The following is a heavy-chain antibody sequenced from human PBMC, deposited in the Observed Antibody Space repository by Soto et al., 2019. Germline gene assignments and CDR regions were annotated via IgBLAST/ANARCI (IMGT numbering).Heavy chain of an antibody. CDR3: ARDQGLPWSYYYDSSGCVDY. CDR2: IWYDGSNK. Sequence: GGSLRLSCAASGFTFSSYGMHWVRQAPGKGLEWVAVIWYDGSNKYYADSVKGRFTISRDNSKNTLYLQMNSLRAEDTAVYYCARDQGLPWSYYYDSSGCVDYWGQGTLVTVSS. J-gene: IGHJ4*02. V-gene: IGHV3-33*01. CDR1: GFTFSSYG. D-gene: IGHD3-22*01.